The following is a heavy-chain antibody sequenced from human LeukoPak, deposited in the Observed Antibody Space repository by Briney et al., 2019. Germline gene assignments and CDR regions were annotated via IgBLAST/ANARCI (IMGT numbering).Heavy chain of an antibody. Sequence: PGGSLRLSCAASGFTFSSYAMHWVRQAPGKGLEWVGRIKSKTDGGTTDYAAPVKGRFTISRDDSKNTLYLQMNSLKTEDTAVYYCTTDLTANGMDVWGKGTTVTVSS. CDR3: TTDLTANGMDV. CDR1: GFTFSSYA. CDR2: IKSKTDGGTT. J-gene: IGHJ6*04. V-gene: IGHV3-15*01. D-gene: IGHD2-21*02.